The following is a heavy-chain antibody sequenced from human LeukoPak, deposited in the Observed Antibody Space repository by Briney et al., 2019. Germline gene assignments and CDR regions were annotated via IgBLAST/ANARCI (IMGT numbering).Heavy chain of an antibody. D-gene: IGHD6-19*01. J-gene: IGHJ4*02. CDR3: AKVRGSGGFVIDY. CDR1: GYSFTTSW. CDR2: IFPRDSDT. V-gene: IGHV5-51*01. Sequence: GESLKISCKGSGYSFTTSWIGWVRQMPGKGLEWMGIIFPRDSDTRYSPSFQGQVTMSADKSISTAYLQWSSLKASDTAMYYCAKVRGSGGFVIDYWGQGTVVTVSS.